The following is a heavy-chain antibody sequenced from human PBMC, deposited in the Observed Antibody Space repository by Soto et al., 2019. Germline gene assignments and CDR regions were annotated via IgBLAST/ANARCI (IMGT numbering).Heavy chain of an antibody. D-gene: IGHD3-16*02. V-gene: IGHV2-5*02. CDR1: GVSLSSRGVG. CDR3: AHSGQFGSRYDY. J-gene: IGHJ4*02. Sequence: SCPTLVNPTETLTLTCTFSGVSLSSRGVGVGWIRQPPGKALEWLAFIYWDDDKRYRPSLKTRLTITKDTPKNQVVLTIANLDPVDTAIYFCAHSGQFGSRYDYWGQGTQVTVSS. CDR2: IYWDDDK.